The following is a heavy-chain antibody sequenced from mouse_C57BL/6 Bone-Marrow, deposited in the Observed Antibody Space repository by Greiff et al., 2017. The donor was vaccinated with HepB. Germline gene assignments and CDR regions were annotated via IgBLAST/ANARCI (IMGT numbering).Heavy chain of an antibody. CDR1: GFNIKDYY. J-gene: IGHJ1*03. V-gene: IGHV14-2*01. CDR3: ARVGYRTTVVAHWYFDV. D-gene: IGHD1-1*01. Sequence: EVQLQQSGAELVKPGASVKLSCTASGFNIKDYYMHWVKQRTEQGLEWIGRIDPEDGKTKYAPKFQGKATITADTSSNTAYLQLSSLTSEDTAVYYCARVGYRTTVVAHWYFDVWGTGTTVTVSS. CDR2: IDPEDGKT.